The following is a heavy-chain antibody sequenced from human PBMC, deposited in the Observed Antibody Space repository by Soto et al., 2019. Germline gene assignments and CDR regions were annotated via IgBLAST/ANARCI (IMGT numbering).Heavy chain of an antibody. CDR1: GFTFDDYA. CDR3: AKVGKYCSGGSCYSGAFDI. V-gene: IGHV3-9*01. Sequence: EVQLVESGGGLVQPGRSLRLSCAASGFTFDDYAMHWVRQAPGKGLEWVSGISWNSGSIGYAGSVKVRFTISRDNAKNSLYLQMSSLRAEDTALYYCAKVGKYCSGGSCYSGAFDIWGQGTMVTVSS. CDR2: ISWNSGSI. J-gene: IGHJ3*02. D-gene: IGHD2-15*01.